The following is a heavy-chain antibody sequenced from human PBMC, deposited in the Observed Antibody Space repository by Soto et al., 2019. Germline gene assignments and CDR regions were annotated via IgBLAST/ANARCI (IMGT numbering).Heavy chain of an antibody. Sequence: EVQLVESGGGLVKPGGSLRLSCADSGFTFSSYSMNCVRQAPGKGLEWVSSISSRSSYIYYADSVKGRFTIYRDNAKNSLYLQMNSLRAEDTAVYYCARDRDSDTAGMDVWGQGTTVTVSS. CDR2: ISSRSSYI. V-gene: IGHV3-21*01. D-gene: IGHD3-3*01. CDR3: ARDRDSDTAGMDV. J-gene: IGHJ6*02. CDR1: GFTFSSYS.